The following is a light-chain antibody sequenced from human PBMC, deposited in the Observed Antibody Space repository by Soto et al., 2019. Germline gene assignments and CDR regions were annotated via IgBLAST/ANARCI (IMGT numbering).Light chain of an antibody. Sequence: QSVLTQPASVSGSPGQSITISCTGTSSDVGGYNYVSWYQQHPSKAPKLMIYEVSNRPSGVSNRFSGSKSGNTASLTISGLQAEDEADYYCSSYTSSSTLDFGTGTKVTVL. CDR1: SSDVGGYNY. CDR3: SSYTSSSTLD. CDR2: EVS. J-gene: IGLJ1*01. V-gene: IGLV2-14*01.